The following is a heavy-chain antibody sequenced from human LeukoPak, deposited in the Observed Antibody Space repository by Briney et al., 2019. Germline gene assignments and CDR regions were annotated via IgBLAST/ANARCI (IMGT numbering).Heavy chain of an antibody. CDR2: ISGSGGST. CDR3: AKDRIALDGMDV. Sequence: GGSLRLSCAASGFTFSSYAMSWVRQAPGKGLEWVSAISGSGGSTYYADSVKGRFTISRDNSKNALYLQMNSLRAGDTAVYYCAKDRIALDGMDVWGQGTTVTVSS. V-gene: IGHV3-23*01. J-gene: IGHJ6*02. CDR1: GFTFSSYA. D-gene: IGHD2-21*01.